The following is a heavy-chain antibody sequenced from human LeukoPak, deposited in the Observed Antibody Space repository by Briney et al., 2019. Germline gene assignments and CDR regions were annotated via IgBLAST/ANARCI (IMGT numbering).Heavy chain of an antibody. J-gene: IGHJ6*03. V-gene: IGHV3-30*02. Sequence: GGSLRLSCAASGFTFSSYGMHWVRQAPGKGLEWVAFIRYDGSNKYYANSVKGRFTISRDNSKNTLYLQMNSLRAEDTAVYYCARDPGITMVRGVIPNYYMDVWGKGTTVTVSS. D-gene: IGHD3-10*01. CDR3: ARDPGITMVRGVIPNYYMDV. CDR1: GFTFSSYG. CDR2: IRYDGSNK.